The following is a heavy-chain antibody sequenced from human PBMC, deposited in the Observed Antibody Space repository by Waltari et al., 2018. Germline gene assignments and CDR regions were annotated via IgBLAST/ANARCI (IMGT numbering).Heavy chain of an antibody. CDR1: GFMFEDSA. V-gene: IGHV3-9*01. D-gene: IGHD3-3*01. CDR2: ISWNSNNI. CDR3: VRDAFGNTIGGVFDY. J-gene: IGHJ4*02. Sequence: RSLRLSCVASGFMFEDSAMHWVRQVPGKGLEWLSGISWNSNNIVYADSVKGRFTISRDNAENSLYLLMNNLRAEDTALYYCVRDAFGNTIGGVFDYWGQGTLLTVSS.